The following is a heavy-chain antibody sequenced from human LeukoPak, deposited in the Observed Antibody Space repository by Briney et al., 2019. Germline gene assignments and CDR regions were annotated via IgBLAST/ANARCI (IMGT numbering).Heavy chain of an antibody. CDR2: ISSTSIYI. J-gene: IGHJ4*02. Sequence: GGSLRLSCEASGFTFSSYSMNWVRQAPGKGLEWVSSISSTSIYIYYIDSVKGRFTISRDNAKNSLYLQMNSLRAEDTAVYYCARELPHFDCWGQGTLVTVSS. CDR1: GFTFSSYS. V-gene: IGHV3-21*04. CDR3: ARELPHFDC.